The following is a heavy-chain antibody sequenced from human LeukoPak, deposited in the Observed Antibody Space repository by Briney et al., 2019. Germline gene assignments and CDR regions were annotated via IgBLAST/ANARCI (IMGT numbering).Heavy chain of an antibody. V-gene: IGHV4-38-2*01. CDR3: ARHIVVVTAVGFDH. CDR1: GGSFSGYY. J-gene: IGHJ4*02. Sequence: SETLSLTCAVYGGSFSGYYWGWIRQPPGKGLEWIASIYHSGSIYYNPSLKSRVTISVDTSKDQFSLKLNSVTATDTAVYYCARHIVVVTAVGFDHWGQGALVTVSS. CDR2: IYHSGSI. D-gene: IGHD2-21*02.